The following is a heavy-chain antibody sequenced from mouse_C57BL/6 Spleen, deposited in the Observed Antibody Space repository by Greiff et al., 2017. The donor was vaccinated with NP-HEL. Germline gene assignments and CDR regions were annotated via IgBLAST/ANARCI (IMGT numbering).Heavy chain of an antibody. CDR1: GYTFTDYN. CDR2: INPNNGGT. D-gene: IGHD2-3*01. CDR3: ARWGDGYSAGFAY. J-gene: IGHJ3*01. Sequence: EVQLQQSGPELVKPGASVKMSCKASGYTFTDYNMHWVKQSHGKSLEWIGYINPNNGGTSYNQKFKGKATLTVNTSSSTAYMELSSLTSEDSAVYYCARWGDGYSAGFAYWGQGTLVTVSA. V-gene: IGHV1-22*01.